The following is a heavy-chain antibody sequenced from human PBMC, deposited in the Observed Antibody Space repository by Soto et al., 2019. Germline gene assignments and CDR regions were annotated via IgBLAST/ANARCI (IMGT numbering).Heavy chain of an antibody. J-gene: IGHJ5*02. CDR2: IYYSGST. CDR1: GGSISSGDYY. CDR3: ARSYSTNWFDP. V-gene: IGHV4-30-4*01. D-gene: IGHD4-4*01. Sequence: TSETLSLTCTVSGGSISSGDYYWSWIRQPPGKGLEWIGYIYYSGSTYYNPSLKSRVTISVDTSKNQFSLKLSSVTAADTAVYYCARSYSTNWFDPWGQGTLVTVSS.